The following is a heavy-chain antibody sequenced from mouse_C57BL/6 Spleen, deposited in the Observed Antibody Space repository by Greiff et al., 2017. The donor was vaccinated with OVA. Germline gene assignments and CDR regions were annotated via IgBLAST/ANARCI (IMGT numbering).Heavy chain of an antibody. CDR3: ARSRITTVVANSPDY. J-gene: IGHJ2*01. D-gene: IGHD1-1*01. CDR2: ILPGSGST. Sequence: QVQLQQSGAELMKPGASVKLSCKATGYTFTGYWIEWVKQRPGHGLEWIGEILPGSGSTNYNGKFKGKATFTADTSSNTAYMQLSSLTTEDSAIYYCARSRITTVVANSPDYWGQGTTLTVSS. V-gene: IGHV1-9*01. CDR1: GYTFTGYW.